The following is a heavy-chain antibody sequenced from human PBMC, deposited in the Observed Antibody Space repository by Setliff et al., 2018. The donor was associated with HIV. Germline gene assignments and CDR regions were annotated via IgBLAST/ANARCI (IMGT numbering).Heavy chain of an antibody. V-gene: IGHV1-69*05. CDR1: GGTFSSYV. Sequence: SVKVSCKASGGTFSSYVISWVRQAPGQGPEWMGGIIPMYGVTNYAQKFQGRVTITTDETTSTAYMELSSLRSEDTAVYYCALPYCSGGDCWSSASLPPAGWFDPWGQGTLVTVSS. CDR2: IIPMYGVT. J-gene: IGHJ5*02. CDR3: ALPYCSGGDCWSSASLPPAGWFDP. D-gene: IGHD2-15*01.